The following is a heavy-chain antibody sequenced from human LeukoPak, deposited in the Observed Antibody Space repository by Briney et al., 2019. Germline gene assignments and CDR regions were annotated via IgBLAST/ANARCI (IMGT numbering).Heavy chain of an antibody. CDR1: GYSFTVHY. V-gene: IGHV1-2*02. CDR2: IKPDSGAT. J-gene: IGHJ4*02. Sequence: EASVKLSCKTSGYSFTVHYLHWLRQAPGQGLEWMGWIKPDSGATTFAQNFQGRVTMTSDPSINTAYMELSSLTSDDTAMYYCARDHDYGPDYWGQGTLVTVSA. CDR3: ARDHDYGPDY. D-gene: IGHD4/OR15-4a*01.